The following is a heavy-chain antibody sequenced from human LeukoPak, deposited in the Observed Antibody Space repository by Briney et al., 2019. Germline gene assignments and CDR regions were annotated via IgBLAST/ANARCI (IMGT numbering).Heavy chain of an antibody. D-gene: IGHD6-13*01. Sequence: GGSLRLSCAASGFIFRNYGMHWVRQAPGKGLEWVAVIWYDGSNKYYADSVKGRFTISRDNSKNMLYLQMNSLRAEDTAVYYCAREGAVAGSRYFFDYWGQGTLVTASS. V-gene: IGHV3-33*01. CDR2: IWYDGSNK. CDR3: AREGAVAGSRYFFDY. CDR1: GFIFRNYG. J-gene: IGHJ4*02.